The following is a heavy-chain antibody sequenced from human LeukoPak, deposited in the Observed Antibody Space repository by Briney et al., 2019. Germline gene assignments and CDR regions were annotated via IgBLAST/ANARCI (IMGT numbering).Heavy chain of an antibody. CDR2: INHSGST. V-gene: IGHV4-34*01. CDR3: ARRRHYWYFDL. J-gene: IGHJ2*01. CDR1: GGSFSGYY. Sequence: SETLSLTCAVYGGSFSGYYWSWIRQPPGKGVEWIGEINHSGSTNYNPSLTIRLTISVDTSKTQFSLKLSSVTAADTAVYYCARRRHYWYFDLWGRGTLVTVSS.